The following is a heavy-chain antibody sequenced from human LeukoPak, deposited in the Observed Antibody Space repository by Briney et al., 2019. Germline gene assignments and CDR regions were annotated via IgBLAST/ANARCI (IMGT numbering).Heavy chain of an antibody. CDR1: GGSISSYY. CDR2: IYYSGST. D-gene: IGHD2-2*01. V-gene: IGHV4-59*01. Sequence: SETLSLTCTVSGGSISSYYWSWIRQPPGKGLEWIGYIYYSGSTNYNPSLKSRVTISVDTSKNQFSLKLSSVTAADTAAYHCARASCSSTSCYEDYYYGMDVWGQGTTVTVSS. J-gene: IGHJ6*02. CDR3: ARASCSSTSCYEDYYYGMDV.